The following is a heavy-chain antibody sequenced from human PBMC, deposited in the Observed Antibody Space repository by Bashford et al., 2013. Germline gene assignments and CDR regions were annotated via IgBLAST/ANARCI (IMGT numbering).Heavy chain of an antibody. J-gene: IGHJ4*02. D-gene: IGHD3-22*01. CDR2: XFYSGRT. V-gene: IGHV4-61*01. CDR3: AREITVDSYFFDSSGYLTPRYSDS. Sequence: SETLSLTCTVSGGFISSGSDHWSWIRQPHGKGLEWIGYXFYSGRTNYNPSLKSRAAISLVTSKNQFSLRLSSVTAADTAVYYCAREITVDSYFFDSSGYLTPRYSDSWGQGILVTVSS. CDR1: GGFISSGSDH.